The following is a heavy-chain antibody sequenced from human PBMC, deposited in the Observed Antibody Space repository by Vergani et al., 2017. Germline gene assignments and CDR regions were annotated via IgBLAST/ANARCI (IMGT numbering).Heavy chain of an antibody. CDR1: GGSISSGGYY. V-gene: IGHV4-61*08. CDR2: IYYSGST. J-gene: IGHJ2*01. CDR3: ARISDWYFDL. Sequence: QVQLQESGPGLVKPSQTLSLTCTVSGGSISSGGYYWSWIRLPPGKGLEWIGYIYYSGSTNYNPSLKSRVTISVDTSKNQFSLKLSSVTAADTAVYYCARISDWYFDLWGRGTLVTVSS.